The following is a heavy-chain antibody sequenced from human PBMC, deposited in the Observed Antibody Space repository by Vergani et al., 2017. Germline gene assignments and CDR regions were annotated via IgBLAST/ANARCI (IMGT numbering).Heavy chain of an antibody. CDR3: ARDRDYGDFFDY. V-gene: IGHV3-11*06. CDR1: GFTFSDYY. D-gene: IGHD4-17*01. Sequence: QVQLVESGGGLVKPGGSLRLSCAASGFTFSDYYMSWIRQAPGKGLEWVSYISSSSSYKNYADSVKGRFTISRDNAKNSLYLQMNSLRAEDTAVYYCARDRDYGDFFDYWGQGTLVTVSS. J-gene: IGHJ4*02. CDR2: ISSSSSYK.